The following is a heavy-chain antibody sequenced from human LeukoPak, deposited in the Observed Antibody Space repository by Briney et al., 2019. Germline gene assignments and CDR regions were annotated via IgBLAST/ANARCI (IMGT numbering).Heavy chain of an antibody. CDR1: GFTFSSYA. D-gene: IGHD6-19*01. Sequence: GTSLSLSCAASGFTFSSYAIHWVRQAPGKGLEWVAFISYDGNDKYYADSVKGRFTISRDNSKNTLYLQMNSLRAEDTAMYYCARDFPQSSAWYPTADHWGQGTLVTVSS. V-gene: IGHV3-30*03. J-gene: IGHJ4*02. CDR2: ISYDGNDK. CDR3: ARDFPQSSAWYPTADH.